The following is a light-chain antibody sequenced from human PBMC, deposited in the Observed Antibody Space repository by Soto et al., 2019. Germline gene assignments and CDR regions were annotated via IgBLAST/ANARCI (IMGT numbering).Light chain of an antibody. Sequence: QSALTQPASVSGSPGQSVTISCTGTSSDVGAYNYVSWYQQHPGKAPKLMIYEVSNRPSGVSNRFSGSKSGNTASLTISGRQAEDEADYYCNSYTGSSTRLVFGTGTKVTVL. CDR3: NSYTGSSTRLV. J-gene: IGLJ1*01. V-gene: IGLV2-14*01. CDR1: SSDVGAYNY. CDR2: EVS.